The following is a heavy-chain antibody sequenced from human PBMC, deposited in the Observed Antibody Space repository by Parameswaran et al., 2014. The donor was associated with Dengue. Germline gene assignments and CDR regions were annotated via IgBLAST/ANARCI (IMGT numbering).Heavy chain of an antibody. CDR3: TRVYSTTLNDAFDI. V-gene: IGHV3-73*01. J-gene: IGHJ3*02. CDR2: IRSKANSYAT. Sequence: WIRQPPGKGLEWVGRIRSKANSYATAYAASVKGRFTISRDDSKNTAYLQMNSLKTEDTAVYYCTRVYSTTLNDAFDIWGQGTMVTVSS. D-gene: IGHD4-11*01.